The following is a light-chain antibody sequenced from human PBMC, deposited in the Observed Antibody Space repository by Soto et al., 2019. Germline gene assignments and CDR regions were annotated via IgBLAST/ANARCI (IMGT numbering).Light chain of an antibody. CDR3: QQYDSVPYT. CDR2: LTS. Sequence: DIQMTQSPSSLSASVGDRVTITCQASQDISKSLNWYKQKPGQAPKLLIYLTSNLERGVPSRFSGSGSGTHFSLTISSLQPADFATYFCQQYDSVPYTFGQGTMLDMK. V-gene: IGKV1-33*01. CDR1: QDISKS. J-gene: IGKJ2*01.